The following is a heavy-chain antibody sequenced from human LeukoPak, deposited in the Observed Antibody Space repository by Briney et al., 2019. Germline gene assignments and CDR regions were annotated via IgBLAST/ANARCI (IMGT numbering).Heavy chain of an antibody. Sequence: PGGSLRLSCAASGFTFSSYSMNWVRQAPGKGLEWVANIKQDGSEKYYVDSVKGRFTISRDNAKNSLYLQMNSLRAEDTAVYYCARLPPTRAGDAFDIWGQGTMVTVSS. CDR2: IKQDGSEK. CDR3: ARLPPTRAGDAFDI. V-gene: IGHV3-7*01. J-gene: IGHJ3*02. CDR1: GFTFSSYS.